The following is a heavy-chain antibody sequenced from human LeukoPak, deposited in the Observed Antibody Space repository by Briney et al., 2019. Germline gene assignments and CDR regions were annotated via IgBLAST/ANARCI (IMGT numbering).Heavy chain of an antibody. D-gene: IGHD3-3*01. CDR1: GFTFDDYA. Sequence: PGRSLRLSCAASGFTFDDYAMHWVRHAPGKGLEWVSGISWNSGNIAYADSVKGRFTISRDNAKNSLYLQMNSLRAEDTALYYCSKALYYDFFSGYNPDRYYGMDVWGQGTTVTVSS. CDR2: ISWNSGNI. J-gene: IGHJ6*02. V-gene: IGHV3-9*01. CDR3: SKALYYDFFSGYNPDRYYGMDV.